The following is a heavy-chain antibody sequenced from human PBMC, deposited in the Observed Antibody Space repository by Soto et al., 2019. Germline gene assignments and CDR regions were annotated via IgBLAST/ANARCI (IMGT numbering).Heavy chain of an antibody. CDR3: ARDPTLYNSSWYFYYGMDV. CDR2: IWYDGSNK. D-gene: IGHD6-13*01. V-gene: IGHV3-33*01. Sequence: QVQLVESGGGVVQPGRSLRLSCAASGFTFSSYGMHWARQAPGKGLEWVAVIWYDGSNKYYADSVKGRFTISRDNSKNTLYLQMNSLRAEDTAVYYCARDPTLYNSSWYFYYGMDVWGQGTTVTVSS. CDR1: GFTFSSYG. J-gene: IGHJ6*02.